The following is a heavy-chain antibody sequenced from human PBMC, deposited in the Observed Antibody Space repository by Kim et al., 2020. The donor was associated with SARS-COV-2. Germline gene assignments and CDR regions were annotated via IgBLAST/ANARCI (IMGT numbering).Heavy chain of an antibody. J-gene: IGHJ4*02. V-gene: IGHV3-53*01. CDR3: ARRLSDSGYTS. Sequence: GGSLRLSCAASGFTVSSNYMSWVRQAPGKGLEWVSVIYSGGSTYYADSVKGRFTISRDNSKNTLYLQMNSLRAEDTAVYYCARRLSDSGYTSWGQGTLVTVSS. CDR1: GFTVSSNY. D-gene: IGHD5-12*01. CDR2: IYSGGST.